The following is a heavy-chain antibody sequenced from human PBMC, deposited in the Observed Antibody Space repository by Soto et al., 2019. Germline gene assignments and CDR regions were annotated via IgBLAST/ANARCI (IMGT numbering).Heavy chain of an antibody. CDR3: ESYNWNYWFDP. CDR2: IYYSGST. Sequence: SETLSLTCTVSGDSVSNGDYYWSWIRQPPGKGLEWIGYIYYSGSTTYNPSLKSRASILLDKSKNQFSLRLSSVTAADTAVYYCESYNWNYWFDPWGQGTLVTVSS. J-gene: IGHJ5*02. D-gene: IGHD1-7*01. V-gene: IGHV4-61*08. CDR1: GDSVSNGDYY.